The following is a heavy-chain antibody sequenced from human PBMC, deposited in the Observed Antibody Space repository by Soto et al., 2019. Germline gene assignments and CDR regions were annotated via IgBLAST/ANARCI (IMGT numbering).Heavy chain of an antibody. CDR2: IMPVFHTT. CDR1: GGTFNNFA. Sequence: QVQLVQSGAEVKKPGSSVKVSCQASGGTFNNFAFTWVRQAPGEGLEWLGGIMPVFHTTNIAQTFQDRITVTADNFTTTFYREKTRLRYDDTAVYYCATATISPVSATLYHYGMDVWGQGTTVTVSS. V-gene: IGHV1-69*06. D-gene: IGHD6-25*01. J-gene: IGHJ6*02. CDR3: ATATISPVSATLYHYGMDV.